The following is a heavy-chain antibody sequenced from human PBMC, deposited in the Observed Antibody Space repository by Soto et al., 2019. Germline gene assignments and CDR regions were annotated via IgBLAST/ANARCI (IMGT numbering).Heavy chain of an antibody. CDR3: ARDGTLYDSSAYYYLY. Sequence: ASVKVSCKASGGTFSRYTITWVRQAPGQGLEWMGGITPMFGTPNYAQKFQGRITITADESTSTAYMELSSLRSEDTAMYYCARDGTLYDSSAYYYLYWGQGTLVTVSS. V-gene: IGHV1-69*13. D-gene: IGHD3-22*01. CDR1: GGTFSRYT. J-gene: IGHJ4*02. CDR2: ITPMFGTP.